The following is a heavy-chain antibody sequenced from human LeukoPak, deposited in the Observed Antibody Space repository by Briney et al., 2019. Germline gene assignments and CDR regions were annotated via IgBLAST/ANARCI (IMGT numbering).Heavy chain of an antibody. CDR1: GFTFSTYS. CDR2: ISPDSNYK. J-gene: IGHJ4*02. Sequence: PGGSLRLSCAASGFTFSTYSMNWLRLAPGKGLEWVSSISPDSNYKYYVDSVKGRFTISRDNAKNSLYLQMNSLRAEDTALYYCAKDIIVVGQYSSSWYFNFDYWGQGTLVTVSS. V-gene: IGHV3-21*04. CDR3: AKDIIVVGQYSSSWYFNFDY. D-gene: IGHD6-13*01.